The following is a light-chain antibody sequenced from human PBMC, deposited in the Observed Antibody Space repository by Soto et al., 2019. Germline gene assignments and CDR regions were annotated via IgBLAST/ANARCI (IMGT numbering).Light chain of an antibody. CDR2: DAS. Sequence: DIQMTQSPSTLSAYVGDRVTITCRARQSISSWLAWYQQKPGKPPKLLIYDASRLESGVPSRFSGRGSGTDFTLTISSLQPNDSATYYCQQYNSYRTLGQGTKVDIK. CDR3: QQYNSYRT. CDR1: QSISSW. J-gene: IGKJ1*01. V-gene: IGKV1-5*01.